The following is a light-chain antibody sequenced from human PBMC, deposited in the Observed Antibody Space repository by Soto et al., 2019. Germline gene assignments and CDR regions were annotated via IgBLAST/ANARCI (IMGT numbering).Light chain of an antibody. J-gene: IGKJ2*01. V-gene: IGKV3-15*01. Sequence: EVVMTQSPATLSAFPGERATLSCRASQSVTSDLAWYQQTPGQAPRLLIYATSTRATGIPARFSGSGSGTEFTLTISSLQSDDFAIYYCPQYKKWPPMYTFGQGTKREIK. CDR3: PQYKKWPPMYT. CDR1: QSVTSD. CDR2: ATS.